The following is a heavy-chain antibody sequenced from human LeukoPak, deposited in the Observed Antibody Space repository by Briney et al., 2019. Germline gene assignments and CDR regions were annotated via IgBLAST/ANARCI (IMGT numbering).Heavy chain of an antibody. V-gene: IGHV4-34*01. CDR3: ARESGAFSPFGF. Sequence: PSETLSLTCAVYGGSFSGYYWSWIRQPPGKGLEWIGEINHSGSTNYNPSLKSRVTISVDTSKNQLSLKLTSVTAADTAMYYCARESGAFSPFGFWGQGTLVTVSS. J-gene: IGHJ4*02. CDR2: INHSGST. CDR1: GGSFSGYY. D-gene: IGHD1-26*01.